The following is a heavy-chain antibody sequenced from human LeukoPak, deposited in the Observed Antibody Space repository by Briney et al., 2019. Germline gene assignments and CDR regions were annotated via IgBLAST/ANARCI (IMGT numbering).Heavy chain of an antibody. Sequence: GGSLRLSCAASGFTFSSYGMHWVRQAPGKGLEWVAVISYDGSNKYYADSVRGRFTISRDNSKNTLYLQMNSLRAEDTAVYYCAKESRSGYYYDYYYYGMDVWGQGTTVTVSS. CDR2: ISYDGSNK. J-gene: IGHJ6*02. CDR1: GFTFSSYG. V-gene: IGHV3-30*18. CDR3: AKESRSGYYYDYYYYGMDV. D-gene: IGHD3-22*01.